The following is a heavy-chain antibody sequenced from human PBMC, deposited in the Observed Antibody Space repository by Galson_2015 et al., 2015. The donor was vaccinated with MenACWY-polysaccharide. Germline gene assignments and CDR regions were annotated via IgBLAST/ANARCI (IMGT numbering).Heavy chain of an antibody. J-gene: IGHJ4*02. CDR1: GGSISSSNW. V-gene: IGHV4-4*02. CDR3: ARVFLSQSRGTGDFDH. D-gene: IGHD7-27*01. CDR2: IFHSGST. Sequence: SETLSLTCAVSGGSISSSNWWSWVRQPPGKGLEWIGEIFHSGSTNYNPSLKSRVTISVDKSKNQFSLKLSSVTAADAAVYYCARVFLSQSRGTGDFDHWGQGTPVTVSS.